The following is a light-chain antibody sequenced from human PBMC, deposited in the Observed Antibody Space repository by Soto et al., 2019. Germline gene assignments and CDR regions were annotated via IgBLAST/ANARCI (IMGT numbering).Light chain of an antibody. J-gene: IGLJ1*01. CDR2: EVS. CDR3: SSYASSSTPYV. Sequence: QSALTQPPSVSGSPGQSVTISCTGTSIDFVSYNRVSWYQQPPGTAPKLMIYEVSNRPSGVPDRFSGSKSGNTASLTISGLQAEDEADYYFSSYASSSTPYVFGTGTKVTVL. V-gene: IGLV2-18*02. CDR1: SIDFVSYNR.